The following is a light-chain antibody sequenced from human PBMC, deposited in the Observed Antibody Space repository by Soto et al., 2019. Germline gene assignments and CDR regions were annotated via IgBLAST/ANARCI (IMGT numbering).Light chain of an antibody. J-gene: IGKJ3*01. V-gene: IGKV1-5*01. CDR1: QSISRW. CDR2: DAS. Sequence: DIQMTQSPSSLSASVGDRVTITCRASQSISRWLGWYQQKPGKAPKLLIYDASTLESGVPSRFSGSGSGTDFTLTISSLQPDDFAAYLCQQYNNFVVTFGPGTKVDIK. CDR3: QQYNNFVVT.